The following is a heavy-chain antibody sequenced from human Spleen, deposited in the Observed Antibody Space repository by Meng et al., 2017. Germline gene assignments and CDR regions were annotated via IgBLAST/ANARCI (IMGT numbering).Heavy chain of an antibody. J-gene: IGHJ4*02. Sequence: GESLKISCIASGFTFGDYAMSWFRQAPGKGLEWVGFIRSKPYGGTTPYAASVKGRFTISRDDFKSIAYLQMNSLKTEDTAVYYCTRDRSRVMGATDYWGQGTLVTVSS. CDR1: GFTFGDYA. CDR3: TRDRSRVMGATDY. V-gene: IGHV3-49*03. CDR2: IRSKPYGGTT. D-gene: IGHD1-26*01.